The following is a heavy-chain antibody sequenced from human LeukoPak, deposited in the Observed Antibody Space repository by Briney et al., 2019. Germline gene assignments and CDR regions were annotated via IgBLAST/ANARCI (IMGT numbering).Heavy chain of an antibody. V-gene: IGHV2-70*11. Sequence: QTLSLTCTVSGGSISSGDYYWSWIRQPPGKALEWLARIDWDDDKYYSTSLKTRLTISKDTSKTQVVLTMTNMDPVDTATYYCARIRGSYFDYWGQGTLVTVSS. CDR1: GGSISSGDYY. J-gene: IGHJ4*02. CDR3: ARIRGSYFDY. D-gene: IGHD1-26*01. CDR2: IDWDDDK.